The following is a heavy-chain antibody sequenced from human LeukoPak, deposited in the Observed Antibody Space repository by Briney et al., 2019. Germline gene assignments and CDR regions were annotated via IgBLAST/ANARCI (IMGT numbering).Heavy chain of an antibody. CDR3: AKDIRGDGYNSRFDY. J-gene: IGHJ4*02. D-gene: IGHD5-24*01. V-gene: IGHV3-43*02. CDR1: GFTVSSNY. Sequence: GGSLRLSCAASGFTVSSNYMSWVRQAPGTGLGWVSLISGDGGSTYYADSVKGRFTISRDNSKNSLYLQMNSLRTEDTALYYCAKDIRGDGYNSRFDYWGQGTLVTVSP. CDR2: ISGDGGST.